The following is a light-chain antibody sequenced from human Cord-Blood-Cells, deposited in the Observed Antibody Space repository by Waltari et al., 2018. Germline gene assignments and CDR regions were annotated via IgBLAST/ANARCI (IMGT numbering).Light chain of an antibody. J-gene: IGLJ1*01. CDR3: CSYAGSSTYV. CDR1: SSDVGRYNL. V-gene: IGLV2-23*01. CDR2: EGS. Sequence: QSALTQHPSVSGSPGQSHTLSCTGTSSDVGRYNLVSWYQQHPGTAPKLMIYEGSKRPSGGSNRFSGSKSGNTASLTISGLQAEDEANYYCCSYAGSSTYVFGTGTKGTGL.